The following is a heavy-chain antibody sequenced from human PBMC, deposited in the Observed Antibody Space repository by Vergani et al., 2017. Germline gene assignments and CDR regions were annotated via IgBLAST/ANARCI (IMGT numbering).Heavy chain of an antibody. Sequence: QLQLQESGPGLVKPSATLSLTCSVSGASIRSSNYYWGWIRQTPGKGLEWIASIYYSGSTYYNPSLKSRVTISVDTSKNQFSLMLSSVTAADTAVYFCARHSTVEWLVKLGWIDPWVQGILVTVSS. CDR2: IYYSGST. D-gene: IGHD6-19*01. CDR1: GASIRSSNYY. J-gene: IGHJ5*02. V-gene: IGHV4-39*01. CDR3: ARHSTVEWLVKLGWIDP.